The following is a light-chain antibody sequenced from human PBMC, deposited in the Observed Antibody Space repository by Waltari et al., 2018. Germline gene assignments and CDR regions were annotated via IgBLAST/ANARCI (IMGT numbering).Light chain of an antibody. CDR3: CSYAGIFTLYV. Sequence: QSALTQPRPLSGSPGQPVPISCTGTRSDVGGYTYVSWYQQHPGKAPKLMIYDVTKRPSGVPDRFSGSKSGNTASLTISGLQAEDEADYYCCSYAGIFTLYVFGAGTKVTVL. J-gene: IGLJ1*01. CDR1: RSDVGGYTY. CDR2: DVT. V-gene: IGLV2-11*01.